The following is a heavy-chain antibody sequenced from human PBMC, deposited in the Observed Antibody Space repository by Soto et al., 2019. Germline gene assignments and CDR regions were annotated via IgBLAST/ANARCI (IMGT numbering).Heavy chain of an antibody. V-gene: IGHV4-34*01. CDR1: GGSFSGYF. J-gene: IGHJ3*01. Sequence: SETLSLTCAVYGGSFSGYFWNWIRQTPGKGLEWIGKVNHNGRNNYNPSLKSRVTISLDMSKNQISLKLTSVTAADTAVYYCARGGSSDRQVAFDFWGQGTMVTVSS. CDR3: ARGGSSDRQVAFDF. D-gene: IGHD6-19*01. CDR2: VNHNGRN.